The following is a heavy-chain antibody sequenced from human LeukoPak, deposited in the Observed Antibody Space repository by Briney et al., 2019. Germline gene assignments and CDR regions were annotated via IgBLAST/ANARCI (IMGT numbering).Heavy chain of an antibody. Sequence: ASVKVSCKASGYTFTGYYVDWVRQAPAQGHEWMGRINPNSGGTNYAQKFQVRVTMTRDTSINTVNMELSRLRSDDTAVYYCARGKTYGVDYWGQGTLVTVSS. CDR1: GYTFTGYY. J-gene: IGHJ4*02. D-gene: IGHD4-17*01. CDR2: INPNSGGT. V-gene: IGHV1-2*06. CDR3: ARGKTYGVDY.